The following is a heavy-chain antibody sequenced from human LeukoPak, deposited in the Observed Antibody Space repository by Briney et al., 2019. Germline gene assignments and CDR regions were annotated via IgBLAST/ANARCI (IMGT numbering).Heavy chain of an antibody. CDR3: ARGPGWEPVAEEEDAFDI. CDR1: GGSISSSNW. V-gene: IGHV4-4*02. Sequence: SETLSLTCAVSGGSISSSNWWSWVRPPPGKGLEWIGEIYHSGSTNYNPSPKSRVTVSVDKSKNQFSLKLSSVTAADTAVYYCARGPGWEPVAEEEDAFDIWGQGTMVTVSS. D-gene: IGHD1-26*01. CDR2: IYHSGST. J-gene: IGHJ3*02.